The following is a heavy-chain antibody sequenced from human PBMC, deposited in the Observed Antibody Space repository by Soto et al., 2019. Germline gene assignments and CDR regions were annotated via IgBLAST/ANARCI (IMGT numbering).Heavy chain of an antibody. D-gene: IGHD2-8*01. J-gene: IGHJ4*02. CDR2: IYYSGST. Sequence: QLQLQESGPGLVKPSETLSLTCTVSGGSISSSSYYWGWIRQPPGKGLEWIGIIYYSGSTYYNPSLKSRVTISVDTSKNQFSLKLSSVTAADTAVYYCARHGKDIVLMVYALHFDYWGQGTLVTVSS. CDR1: GGSISSSSYY. CDR3: ARHGKDIVLMVYALHFDY. V-gene: IGHV4-39*01.